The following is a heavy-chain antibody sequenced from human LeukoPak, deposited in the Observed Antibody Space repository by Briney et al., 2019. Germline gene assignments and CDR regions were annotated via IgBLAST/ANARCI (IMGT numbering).Heavy chain of an antibody. D-gene: IGHD6-13*01. V-gene: IGHV4-59*01. J-gene: IGHJ6*03. CDR3: ARDYGYSSSWYGYYYYYMDV. Sequence: SETLSLTCTVSGGSISSYYWSWIRQPPGKGLEWLGYIYYSGSTNYNPSLKSRVTISVDTSKNQFSLKLSSVTAADTAVYYCARDYGYSSSWYGYYYYYMDVWGKGTTVTVSS. CDR2: IYYSGST. CDR1: GGSISSYY.